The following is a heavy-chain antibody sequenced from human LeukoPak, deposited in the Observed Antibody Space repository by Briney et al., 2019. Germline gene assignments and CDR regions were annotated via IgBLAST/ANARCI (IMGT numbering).Heavy chain of an antibody. V-gene: IGHV3-23*01. J-gene: IGHJ6*03. Sequence: PGGSLRLSCAAPGFTFSNYAMSWVRQAPGKGLEWVSTISTSGGSTYYADSVRGRFTISRDNSKNTLYLQMNRLRGEDTALYYCAKNGGSGSYYSGYYYMDVWGKGTTVTVSS. CDR1: GFTFSNYA. D-gene: IGHD1-26*01. CDR3: AKNGGSGSYYSGYYYMDV. CDR2: ISTSGGST.